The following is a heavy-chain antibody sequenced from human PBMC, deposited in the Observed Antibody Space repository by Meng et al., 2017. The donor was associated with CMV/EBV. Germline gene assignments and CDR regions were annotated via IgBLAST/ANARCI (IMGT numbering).Heavy chain of an antibody. Sequence: ASVKVSCKASGYTFTGCYMHCVRQAPGQGLEWMGWINPTSGGTNYAQKFQGRVTMTRDTSISTAYMELSRLRSDDTAVYYCARDILTGYYRDYYYGMDVWGQGTTVTVSS. CDR2: INPTSGGT. V-gene: IGHV1-2*02. CDR3: ARDILTGYYRDYYYGMDV. J-gene: IGHJ6*02. CDR1: GYTFTGCY. D-gene: IGHD3-9*01.